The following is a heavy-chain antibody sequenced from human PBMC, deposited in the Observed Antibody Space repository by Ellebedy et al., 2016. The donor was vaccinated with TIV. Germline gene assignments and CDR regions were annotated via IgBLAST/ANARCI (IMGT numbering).Heavy chain of an antibody. J-gene: IGHJ4*02. CDR3: ARGGPGSSSPHDY. Sequence: PGGSLRLSCAASGFTFSSYGMHWVRQAPGQGLEWVAVIWYDGSNKYYADSVKGRFTISRDNSQNTLSLQMNSLRAEDTAVYYCARGGPGSSSPHDYWGQGTLVTVSS. CDR2: IWYDGSNK. V-gene: IGHV3-33*08. D-gene: IGHD2-2*01. CDR1: GFTFSSYG.